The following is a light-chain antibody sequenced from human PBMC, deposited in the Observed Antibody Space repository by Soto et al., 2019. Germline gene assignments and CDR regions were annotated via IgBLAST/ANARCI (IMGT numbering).Light chain of an antibody. Sequence: QSALTQPASVSGSPGQSVAISCTGISSDVGGYNYVSWYQQHPGKAPKLMIYDVSKRPSGASNRFSGSKSGNTASLTISGLQAEDDADYYCSSYTSSSTVVFGGGTKLTVL. CDR3: SSYTSSSTVV. CDR2: DVS. V-gene: IGLV2-14*01. J-gene: IGLJ2*01. CDR1: SSDVGGYNY.